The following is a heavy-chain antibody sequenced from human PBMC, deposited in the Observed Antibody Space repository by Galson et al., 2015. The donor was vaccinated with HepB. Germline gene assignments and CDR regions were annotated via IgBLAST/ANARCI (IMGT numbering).Heavy chain of an antibody. CDR3: ASVVASTNHWFDP. V-gene: IGHV3-7*03. CDR2: IKQDGSEK. J-gene: IGHJ5*02. CDR1: GFTFSSYW. Sequence: SLRLSCAASGFTFSSYWMSWVRQAPGKGLEWVANIKQDGSEKYYVDSVKGRFTISRDNAKNSLYLQMNSLRAEDTAVYYCASVVASTNHWFDPWGQGTLVTVSS. D-gene: IGHD2-15*01.